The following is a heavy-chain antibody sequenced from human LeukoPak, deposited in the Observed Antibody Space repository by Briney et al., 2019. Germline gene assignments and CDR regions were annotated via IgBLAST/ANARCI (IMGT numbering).Heavy chain of an antibody. J-gene: IGHJ4*02. CDR1: GFTFSRHG. CDR2: ISNDGSRK. CDR3: ARDRAWNYFDY. Sequence: GGSLRLSCAPSGFTFSRHGMHWVRQAPGKGLEWVAIISNDGSRKYYAHSVEGRFTVSRDNSKNTLYLQMDSLRAEDTAVYYCARDRAWNYFDYWGQGTLVTVSS. D-gene: IGHD3-3*01. V-gene: IGHV3-30*03.